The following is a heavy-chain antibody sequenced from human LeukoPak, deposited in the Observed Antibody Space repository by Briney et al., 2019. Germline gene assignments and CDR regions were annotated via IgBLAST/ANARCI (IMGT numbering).Heavy chain of an antibody. V-gene: IGHV3-7*01. CDR1: GFTFSNHW. CDR3: ARETSLSCTENDCYWAFYR. CDR2: IKQDESKT. J-gene: IGHJ5*02. Sequence: PGGSLRLSCVAAGFTFSNHWMSWVRQAPGKGPEWVANIKQDESKTYYVDTVKGRFTISRDNAKNSLYLQINSLRAEDTAVYYCARETSLSCTENDCYWAFYRWDQGTLVTVSS. D-gene: IGHD2-21*02.